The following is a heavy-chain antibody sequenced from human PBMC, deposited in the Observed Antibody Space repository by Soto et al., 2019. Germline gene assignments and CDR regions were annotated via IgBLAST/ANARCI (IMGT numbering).Heavy chain of an antibody. CDR1: GGSFSGYY. CDR2: INHSGST. Sequence: QVQLQQWGAGLLKPSETLSLTCAVYGGSFSGYYWSWIRQPPGKGLEWIGEINHSGSTNYNPSLKSRVTISVDTSKNQFSLKLSSVTAADTAVYYCARDGRCWSGYLLDYWGQGTLVTVSS. CDR3: ARDGRCWSGYLLDY. D-gene: IGHD3-3*01. V-gene: IGHV4-34*01. J-gene: IGHJ4*02.